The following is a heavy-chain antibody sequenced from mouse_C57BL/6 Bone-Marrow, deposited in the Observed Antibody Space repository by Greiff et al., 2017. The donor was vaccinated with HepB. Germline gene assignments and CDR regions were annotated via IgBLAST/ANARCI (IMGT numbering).Heavy chain of an antibody. Sequence: VHVKQSGPELVKPGASVKMSCKASGYTFTDYNMHWVKQSHGKSLEWIGYINPNNGGTSYNQKFKGKATLTVNKSSSTAYMELRSLTSEDSAVYYCARYGGRRFDYWGQGTTLTVSS. CDR1: GYTFTDYN. CDR3: ARYGGRRFDY. D-gene: IGHD1-1*01. J-gene: IGHJ2*01. V-gene: IGHV1-22*01. CDR2: INPNNGGT.